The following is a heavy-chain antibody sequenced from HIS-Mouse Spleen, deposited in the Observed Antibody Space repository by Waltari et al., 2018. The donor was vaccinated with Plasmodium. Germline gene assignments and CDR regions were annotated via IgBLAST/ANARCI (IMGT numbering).Heavy chain of an antibody. J-gene: IGHJ4*02. D-gene: IGHD3-3*01. V-gene: IGHV4-39*01. CDR1: GGSIRSSSYY. CDR2: IYYSGRT. Sequence: QLQLQESGPGLVKPSETLSLTCTVSGGSIRSSSYYWGWIRQPPGKGLEWIGSIYYSGRTYYNPSLKSRVTISVDTSKNQFSLKLSSVTAADTAVYYCARQLAYYDFWSGYSRGYYFDYWGQGTLVTVSS. CDR3: ARQLAYYDFWSGYSRGYYFDY.